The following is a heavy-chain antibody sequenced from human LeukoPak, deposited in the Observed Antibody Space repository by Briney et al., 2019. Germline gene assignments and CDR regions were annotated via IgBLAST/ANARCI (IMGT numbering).Heavy chain of an antibody. CDR2: SNPNSGGT. CDR1: GYTFTGYY. D-gene: IGHD2-2*01. CDR3: ARAGDIVVVPAAPDY. Sequence: ASVKVSCKASGYTFTGYYMHWVRQAPGQGLEWMGWSNPNSGGTNYAQKFQGRVTMTRDTSISTAYMELSRLRSDDTAVYYCARAGDIVVVPAAPDYWGQGTLVTVSS. J-gene: IGHJ4*02. V-gene: IGHV1-2*02.